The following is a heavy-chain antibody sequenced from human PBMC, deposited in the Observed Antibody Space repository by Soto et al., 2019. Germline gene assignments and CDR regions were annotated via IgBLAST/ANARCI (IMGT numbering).Heavy chain of an antibody. CDR1: GFPFRSYP. Sequence: QSGGSLRLSGIASGFPFRSYPMSWVRQAPGKGLEWVSAISGSGGSTYYPDSVKGRFTINPDTSKNQFSLQLNSVTPEDTAVYYCARLVGNSWLDYWGQGTLVTVSS. D-gene: IGHD6-13*01. J-gene: IGHJ4*02. CDR3: ARLVGNSWLDY. V-gene: IGHV3-23*01. CDR2: ISGSGGST.